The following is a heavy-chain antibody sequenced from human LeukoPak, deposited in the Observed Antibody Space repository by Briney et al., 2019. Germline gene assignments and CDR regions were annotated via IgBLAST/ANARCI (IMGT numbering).Heavy chain of an antibody. CDR3: ARYCSSTSCYSWFGP. J-gene: IGHJ5*02. CDR2: INTNTGNP. V-gene: IGHV7-4-1*01. Sequence: GASVKVSCKASGYTFTSYAMNWVRQAPGQGLEWMGWINTNTGNPTYAQGFTGRFVFSLDTSVSTAYLQICSLKAEDTAVYYCARYCSSTSCYSWFGPWGQGTLVTVSS. D-gene: IGHD2-2*01. CDR1: GYTFTSYA.